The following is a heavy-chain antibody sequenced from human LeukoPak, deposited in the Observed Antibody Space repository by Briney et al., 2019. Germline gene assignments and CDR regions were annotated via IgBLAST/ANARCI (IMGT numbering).Heavy chain of an antibody. V-gene: IGHV4-39*01. CDR1: GGSISVTTSY. Sequence: RSSETLSLTCTVSGGSISVTTSYWGWIRQPPGKGLEWIGGTYYSGSTYYNPSLKSRVTISVDTSKNQFSLKLSSVTAADTAVYYCARQPSSGWPYYYYYMDVWGKGTTVTISS. D-gene: IGHD6-19*01. CDR3: ARQPSSGWPYYYYYMDV. CDR2: TYYSGST. J-gene: IGHJ6*03.